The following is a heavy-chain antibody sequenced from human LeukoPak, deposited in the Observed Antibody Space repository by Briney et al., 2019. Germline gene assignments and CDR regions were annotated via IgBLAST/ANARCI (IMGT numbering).Heavy chain of an antibody. V-gene: IGHV4-59*12. J-gene: IGHJ4*02. CDR1: GGSISSYY. CDR3: ARGYCSSNSCYAGDY. CDR2: IYYSGST. D-gene: IGHD2-2*01. Sequence: SETLSLTCTVSGGSISSYYWSWIRQPPGKGLEWIGYIYYSGSTNYNPSLKSRVTMSVDTSKNQFSLKLTSVTAADTAVYYCARGYCSSNSCYAGDYWGQGTLVTVSS.